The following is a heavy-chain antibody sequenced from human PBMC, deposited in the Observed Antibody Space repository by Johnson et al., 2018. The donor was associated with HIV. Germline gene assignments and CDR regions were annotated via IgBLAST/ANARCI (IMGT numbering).Heavy chain of an antibody. CDR3: ARGGGVVGNAFDI. CDR2: ITWNGGST. CDR1: GFTFDDYG. Sequence: VQLVESGGGVVRPGGSLRLSCAASGFTFDDYGMSWVRQAPGKGLEWVSGITWNGGSTGYANSVKGRFTISRDNSKNTLYLQMGSLRPEDMAVYYCARGGGVVGNAFDIWGQGTMVTVSS. D-gene: IGHD1-26*01. J-gene: IGHJ3*02. V-gene: IGHV3-20*04.